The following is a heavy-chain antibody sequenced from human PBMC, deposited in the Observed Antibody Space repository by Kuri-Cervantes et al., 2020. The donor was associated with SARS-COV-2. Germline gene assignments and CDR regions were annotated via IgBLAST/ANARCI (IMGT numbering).Heavy chain of an antibody. V-gene: IGHV1-18*01. J-gene: IGHJ6*02. Sequence: ASVKVSCKASGYTFTSYGISWVRQAPGQGLEWMGWIIAYNGNTNYAQKLQGRVTMTTDTSTSTAYMELRSLRSDDTAVYYCARDERFLGWFQYYYYYYGMDVWGQGTTVTVSS. CDR1: GYTFTSYG. D-gene: IGHD3-3*01. CDR3: ARDERFLGWFQYYYYYYGMDV. CDR2: IIAYNGNT.